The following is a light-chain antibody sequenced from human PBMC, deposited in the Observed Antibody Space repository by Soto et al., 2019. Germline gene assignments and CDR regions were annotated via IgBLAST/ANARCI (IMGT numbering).Light chain of an antibody. CDR3: SSYTSSSTRV. Sequence: QSALTQPASVSGSPGQSITISCTGTSSDVGGSNYVSWYQQHPGEAPKLMIYEVNHRPSGISTRFSGSKSGITASLTISGLQAEDEADYYCSSYTSSSTRVFGTGTKLTVL. CDR1: SSDVGGSNY. CDR2: EVN. J-gene: IGLJ1*01. V-gene: IGLV2-14*01.